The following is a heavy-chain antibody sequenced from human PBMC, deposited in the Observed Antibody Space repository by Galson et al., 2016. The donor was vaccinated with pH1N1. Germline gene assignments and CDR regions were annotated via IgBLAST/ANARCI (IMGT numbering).Heavy chain of an antibody. J-gene: IGHJ4*02. Sequence: QSVAEVKKPGESLKISCQASGYTFTRNWIAWVRQMPGRGLEWMGMIYPGDSDTRYTSSFQGQVTISADKSISTTYLHWSSLDASDTAMYFCARSARVWFDSSGYYPHYFDNWGQGTLVTVAS. CDR2: IYPGDSDT. V-gene: IGHV5-51*01. CDR3: ARSARVWFDSSGYYPHYFDN. CDR1: GYTFTRNW. D-gene: IGHD3-22*01.